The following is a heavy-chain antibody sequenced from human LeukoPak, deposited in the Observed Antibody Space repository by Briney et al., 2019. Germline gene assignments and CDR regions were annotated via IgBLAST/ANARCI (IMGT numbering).Heavy chain of an antibody. Sequence: ASVTVSCKASGYTFTGYYMHWVRQAPGQGLEWMGWINPNSGGTNYAQKFQGRVTMTRDTSISTAYMELSRLRSDDTAVYYCARESGIAENAFDIWGQGTMVTVSS. J-gene: IGHJ3*02. CDR2: INPNSGGT. CDR1: GYTFTGYY. CDR3: ARESGIAENAFDI. D-gene: IGHD6-13*01. V-gene: IGHV1-2*02.